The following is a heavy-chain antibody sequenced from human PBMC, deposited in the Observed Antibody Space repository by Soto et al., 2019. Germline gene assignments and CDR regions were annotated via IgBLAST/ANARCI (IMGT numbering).Heavy chain of an antibody. D-gene: IGHD2-15*01. CDR3: AHKGGRGAGMDV. CDR1: GFSVSTSGVG. Sequence: QITLKESGPTVVKPTQTLTLTCTFSGFSVSTSGVGVAWIRQPPGKALEWLALIYWDDDKRYSPFLQSRVTIXKXPSKHRVVLTMTNMDPVDTATYYCAHKGGRGAGMDVWGQGTTVTVSS. V-gene: IGHV2-5*02. J-gene: IGHJ6*02. CDR2: IYWDDDK.